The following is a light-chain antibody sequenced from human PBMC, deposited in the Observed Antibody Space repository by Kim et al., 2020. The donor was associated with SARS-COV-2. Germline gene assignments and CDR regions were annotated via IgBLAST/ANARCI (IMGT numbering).Light chain of an antibody. Sequence: SYELTQPLSVSVALGQTARISCGGNNLGSKYVYWYQQKPGQAPVLVIFRDDNRPSEIPERISGSNSGNTATLSISRAQAADEADYYCQVWDSNTVVFGGGTKLTV. V-gene: IGLV3-9*01. CDR2: RDD. CDR1: NLGSKY. CDR3: QVWDSNTVV. J-gene: IGLJ2*01.